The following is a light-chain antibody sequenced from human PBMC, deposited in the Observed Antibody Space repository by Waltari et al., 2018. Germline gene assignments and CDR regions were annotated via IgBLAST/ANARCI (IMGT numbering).Light chain of an antibody. V-gene: IGLV1-44*01. CDR3: ATWDDSLNGQV. Sequence: QSVLTQPPSASGTPGQRVTISCSGSNPHIGSNIVNWYQQLPGTAPKLLIYRNNQRPSGVPDRFSGSKSGTSASLAISGLQSEDEADYYCATWDDSLNGQVFGGGTKLTVL. CDR1: NPHIGSNI. J-gene: IGLJ3*02. CDR2: RNN.